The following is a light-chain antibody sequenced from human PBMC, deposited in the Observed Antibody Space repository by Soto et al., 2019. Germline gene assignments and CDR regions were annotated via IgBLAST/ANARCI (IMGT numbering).Light chain of an antibody. CDR1: QSISSW. CDR2: DAS. CDR3: QQYYSYFPA. Sequence: DIQMTQSPSTLSESVGDRVTITCRASQSISSWLSWYQQNPGKAAKLLIYDASSLESGVPSRFSGSGSGSEFSLTISRPQPDGIAHYYFQQYYSYFPAVGQGTKVDIK. J-gene: IGKJ1*01. V-gene: IGKV1-5*01.